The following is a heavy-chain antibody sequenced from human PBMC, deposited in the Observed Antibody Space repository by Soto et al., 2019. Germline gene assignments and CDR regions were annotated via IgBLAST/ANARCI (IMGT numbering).Heavy chain of an antibody. V-gene: IGHV3-11*01. CDR2: ISSSGDTI. CDR1: GFTFSDYY. CDR3: ARDRNNYYYMDV. J-gene: IGHJ6*03. Sequence: GGSLRLSCAASGFTFSDYYMIWIRQAPGKGLEWVSCISSSGDTIYYADSVKGRFTISRDNAKNSLFLQMNSLRAEDTAVYYCARDRNNYYYMDVWGKGTTVTVSS.